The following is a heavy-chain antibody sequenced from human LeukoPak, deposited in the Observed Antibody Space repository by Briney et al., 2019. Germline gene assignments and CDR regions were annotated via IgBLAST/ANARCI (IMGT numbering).Heavy chain of an antibody. CDR3: ARGELRYFDWSP. CDR1: GGSFSGYS. J-gene: IGHJ4*02. Sequence: PSETLSLTCTIYGGSFSGYSWTWIRQPPGEGLEWIGEIKHSGGTNYNPSLKSRVTISVDTSKNQFSLKLSSVTAADTAVYYCARGELRYFDWSPWGQGTLVTVSS. D-gene: IGHD3-9*01. CDR2: IKHSGGT. V-gene: IGHV4-34*01.